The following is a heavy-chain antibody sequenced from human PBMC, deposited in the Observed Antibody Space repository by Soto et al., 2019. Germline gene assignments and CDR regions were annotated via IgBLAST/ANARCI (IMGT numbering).Heavy chain of an antibody. Sequence: GGSLRLSCAASGFTFSSYGMDWVRQAPGKGLEWVAVISYDGSNKYYADSVKGRFTISRDNSKNTLYLQMNSLRAEDTAVYYCATGDDEHAQIDYWGQGTLVTVSS. V-gene: IGHV3-30*03. CDR1: GFTFSSYG. D-gene: IGHD4-17*01. CDR2: ISYDGSNK. J-gene: IGHJ4*02. CDR3: ATGDDEHAQIDY.